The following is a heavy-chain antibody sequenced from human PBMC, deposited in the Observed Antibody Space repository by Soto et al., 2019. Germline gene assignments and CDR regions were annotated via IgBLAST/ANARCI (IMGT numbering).Heavy chain of an antibody. CDR2: FDPEDGET. CDR1: GYTLTELS. J-gene: IGHJ6*02. V-gene: IGHV1-24*01. D-gene: IGHD3-3*01. Sequence: ASVKVSCKVSGYTLTELSMHWVRQAPGKGLEWMGGFDPEDGETIYAQKFQGRVTMTEDTSTDTAYMELSSLRSEDTAVYYCATLRFLEWFHPGYYGMDVWGQGTTVTVS. CDR3: ATLRFLEWFHPGYYGMDV.